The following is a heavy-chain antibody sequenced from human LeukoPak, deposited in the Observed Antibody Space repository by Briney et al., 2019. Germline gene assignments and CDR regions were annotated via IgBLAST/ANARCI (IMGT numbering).Heavy chain of an antibody. CDR1: GGSFSGYY. V-gene: IGHV4-34*01. CDR2: INHSGST. J-gene: IGHJ4*02. Sequence: PSETLSLTCAVYGGSFSGYYWSWIRQPPGKGLEWIGEINHSGSTNYNPSLKSRVTISVDTSKNQFSLKLSSVTAADTAVYYCARVPPPHYYYDSSGHYGYFDHWGQGTLVTVSS. CDR3: ARVPPPHYYYDSSGHYGYFDH. D-gene: IGHD3-22*01.